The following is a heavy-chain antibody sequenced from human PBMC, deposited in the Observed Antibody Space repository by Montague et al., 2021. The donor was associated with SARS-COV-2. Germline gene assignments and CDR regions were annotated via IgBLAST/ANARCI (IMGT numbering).Heavy chain of an antibody. CDR3: ATLPSSITIFGVVQGYYFDD. CDR1: GASISSSSYY. D-gene: IGHD3-3*01. CDR2: KNYSGST. J-gene: IGHJ4*02. Sequence: SETLSLTCTVSGASISSSSYYWGWIRQPPGKGLDWIGFKNYSGSTYYNPTLKIRVTISGDTSKNQFSLKLSSVTAADMAVYYWATLPSSITIFGVVQGYYFDDWGQGTLVTVSS. V-gene: IGHV4-39*01.